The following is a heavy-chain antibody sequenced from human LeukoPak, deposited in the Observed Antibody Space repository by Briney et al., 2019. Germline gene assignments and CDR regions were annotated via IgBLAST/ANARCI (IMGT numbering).Heavy chain of an antibody. D-gene: IGHD3-22*01. CDR1: GFIFSLYW. J-gene: IGHJ4*02. CDR3: ARDDSGPRNKYYYESTGFYSRPFYLDY. Sequence: GGSLRLSCKASGFIFSLYWMHWVRQVPGRGLVWVSRIEGGAIDTDYADFVKGRFTISRDNAKNSLFLQMDSLRAADTAVYYCARDDSGPRNKYYYESTGFYSRPFYLDYWGQGALVTVSS. CDR2: IEGGAIDT. V-gene: IGHV3-74*01.